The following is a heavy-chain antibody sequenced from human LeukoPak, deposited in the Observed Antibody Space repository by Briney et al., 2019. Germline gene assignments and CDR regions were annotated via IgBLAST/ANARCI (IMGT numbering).Heavy chain of an antibody. CDR3: ARRSEYSSSRHAFDI. D-gene: IGHD6-6*01. J-gene: IGHJ3*02. CDR2: IIPIFGTA. V-gene: IGHV1-69*01. Sequence: GSSVKVSCKASGGTFSSYAISWVRRAPGQGLEWMGGIIPIFGTANYAQKFQGRVTITADESTSTAYMELSSLRSEDTAVYYCARRSEYSSSRHAFDIWGQGTMVTVSS. CDR1: GGTFSSYA.